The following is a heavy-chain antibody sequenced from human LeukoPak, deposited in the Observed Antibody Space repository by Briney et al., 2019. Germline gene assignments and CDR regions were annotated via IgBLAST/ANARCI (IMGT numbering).Heavy chain of an antibody. CDR1: GFTFSSYA. CDR3: ARAPYTTTVTTPFDY. J-gene: IGHJ4*02. Sequence: GALRLSCAASGFTFSSYAMHWVRQAPGKGLEWVAVISYDGSNKYYADSVKGRFTISRDNSKNTLYLQMNSLGAEDTAVYYCARAPYTTTVTTPFDYWGQGTLVTVSS. D-gene: IGHD4-17*01. CDR2: ISYDGSNK. V-gene: IGHV3-30-3*01.